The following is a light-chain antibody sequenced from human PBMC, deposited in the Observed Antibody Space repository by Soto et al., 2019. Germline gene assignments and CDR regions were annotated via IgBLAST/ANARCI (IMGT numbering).Light chain of an antibody. CDR2: AAS. V-gene: IGKV1-39*01. CDR1: QSISSY. Sequence: DIQMTQSPSSLSASVGDRVTITCRASQSISSYLNWYQQKPGKAPKLLIYAASSLQSGVPSRVSGSGSGTDFTLTISSLQPEDFATYYCQQSYSTPPTFGHGTKVDIK. J-gene: IGKJ3*01. CDR3: QQSYSTPPT.